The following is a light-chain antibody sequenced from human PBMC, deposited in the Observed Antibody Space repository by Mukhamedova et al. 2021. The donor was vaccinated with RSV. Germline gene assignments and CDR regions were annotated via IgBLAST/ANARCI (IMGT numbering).Light chain of an antibody. CDR2: RSN. J-gene: IGLJ1*01. CDR3: AAWVDSLSSYV. CDR1: SKIGSSY. V-gene: IGLV1-47*01. Sequence: SKIGSSYIYWYQQVPGTAPKLLIYRSNQRPSGVPDRFSGSKSGTSASLAISGLRSEDEADYYCAAWVDSLSSYVFGTGTKVTVL.